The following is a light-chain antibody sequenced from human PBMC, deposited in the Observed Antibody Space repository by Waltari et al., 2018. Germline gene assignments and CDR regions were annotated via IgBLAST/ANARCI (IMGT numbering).Light chain of an antibody. CDR2: GDD. Sequence: SSDLTQDPPVSVALGQTVRITCRVASLNSFYASWFQQKPGQAPVLIAYGDDNRPSGSPDRFSASNSGNTASLTITGAQAEDEADYYCNSRDSSGDYVAFAGGTKLTVL. CDR1: SLNSFY. V-gene: IGLV3-19*01. CDR3: NSRDSSGDYVA. J-gene: IGLJ2*01.